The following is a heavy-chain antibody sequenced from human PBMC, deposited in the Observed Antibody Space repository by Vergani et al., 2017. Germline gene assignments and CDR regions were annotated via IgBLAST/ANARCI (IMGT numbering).Heavy chain of an antibody. Sequence: EVQVVESGGGLIKPGGSLRLSCVVSGITFKNAWINWVRQAPGKGLEWIGRIRSKNDGGTADYAAPLKGRFTISRDDSKDSAFLLVNNLKTEDTAVYFCYTDDHDYWGQGTLDTVSA. V-gene: IGHV3-15*01. J-gene: IGHJ4*02. CDR3: YTDDHDY. D-gene: IGHD1-1*01. CDR2: IRSKNDGGTA. CDR1: GITFKNAW.